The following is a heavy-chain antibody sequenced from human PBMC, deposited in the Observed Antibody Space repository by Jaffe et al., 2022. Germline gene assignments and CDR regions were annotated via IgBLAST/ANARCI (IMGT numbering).Heavy chain of an antibody. CDR1: GYSISSGYY. D-gene: IGHD6-13*01. V-gene: IGHV4-38-2*01. CDR2: IYHSGST. Sequence: QVQLQESGPGLVKPSETLSLTCAVSGYSISSGYYWGWIRQPPGKGLEWIGSIYHSGSTYYNPSLKSRVTISVDTSKNQFSLKLSSVTAADTAVYYCAMWGGSSWYEYYFDYWGQGTLVTVSS. J-gene: IGHJ4*02. CDR3: AMWGGSSWYEYYFDY.